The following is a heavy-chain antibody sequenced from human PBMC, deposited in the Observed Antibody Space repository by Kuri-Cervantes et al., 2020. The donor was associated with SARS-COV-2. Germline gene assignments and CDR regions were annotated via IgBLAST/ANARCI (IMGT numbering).Heavy chain of an antibody. CDR3: ARVVRGVSVHWFDP. CDR2: MKRDGSEK. D-gene: IGHD3-10*01. Sequence: GESLKISCAASGFTFSSDWMTWVRKAPGKGLEWVASMKRDGSEKYYVDSVKGRFTISRDNAKNSLDLQMNSLRPDDTAVYYCARVVRGVSVHWFDPWGQGTLVTGSS. J-gene: IGHJ5*02. V-gene: IGHV3-7*01. CDR1: GFTFSSDW.